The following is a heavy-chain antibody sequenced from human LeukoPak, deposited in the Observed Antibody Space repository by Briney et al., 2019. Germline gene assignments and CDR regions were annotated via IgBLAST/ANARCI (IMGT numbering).Heavy chain of an antibody. J-gene: IGHJ4*02. CDR1: GFTFSSYS. Sequence: AGGSLRLSCAASGFTFSSYSMNWVRQAPGKGLEWVSYISSSSSTRYYADSVKGRFTISRDNAKNSLYLQMNSLRADDTGVYYCARDRIYTNYYFDSWGLGTLVTVSS. CDR2: ISSSSSTR. V-gene: IGHV3-48*01. D-gene: IGHD4-11*01. CDR3: ARDRIYTNYYFDS.